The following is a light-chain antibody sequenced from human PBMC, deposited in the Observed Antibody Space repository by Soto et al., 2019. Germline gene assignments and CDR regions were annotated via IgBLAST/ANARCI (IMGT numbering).Light chain of an antibody. CDR3: LLYHGGICV. CDR1: SGAVTSGSY. Sequence: QAVVTQEPSLTVSPGGTVTLTCASSSGAVTSGSYPTWYQQKPGQTPRPLIFDTDNKYSWTPARFSGSLLGGQAALTLSGAQPEDEAEYFCLLYHGGICVFGGGTKLTVL. V-gene: IGLV7-43*01. J-gene: IGLJ1*01. CDR2: DTD.